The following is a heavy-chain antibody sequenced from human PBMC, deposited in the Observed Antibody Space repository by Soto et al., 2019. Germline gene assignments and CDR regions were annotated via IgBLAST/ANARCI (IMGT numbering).Heavy chain of an antibody. D-gene: IGHD2-2*03. CDR2: ISAYNGNT. CDR1: GYTFTSYG. J-gene: IGHJ5*02. CDR3: ARDIVGIVVVPAAIPNWFDP. V-gene: IGHV1-18*01. Sequence: QVQLVQSGAEVKKPGASVKVSCKASGYTFTSYGISWVRQAPGQGLEWMGWISAYNGNTNYAQKLQGRVTMTTDTTTSTAYMELRSLRSDDTAVYYCARDIVGIVVVPAAIPNWFDPWGQGTLVTFSS.